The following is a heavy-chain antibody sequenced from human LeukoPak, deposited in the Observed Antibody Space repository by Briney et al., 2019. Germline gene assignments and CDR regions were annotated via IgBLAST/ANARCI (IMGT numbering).Heavy chain of an antibody. CDR2: INHSGST. V-gene: IGHV4-34*01. J-gene: IGHJ4*02. CDR1: GGSFSGYY. CDR3: ARGRRAAASFFDY. D-gene: IGHD6-13*01. Sequence: PSEALSLTCAVYGGSFSGYYWSWIRQPPGKGLEWIGEINHSGSTNYNPSLKSRVTISVDTSKNQFSLKLSSVTAADTAVYYCARGRRAAASFFDYWGQGTLVTVSS.